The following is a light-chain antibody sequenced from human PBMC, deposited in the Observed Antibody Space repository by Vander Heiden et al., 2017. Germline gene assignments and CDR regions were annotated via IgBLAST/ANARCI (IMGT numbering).Light chain of an antibody. J-gene: IGKJ1*01. V-gene: IGKV3-15*01. CDR1: QSVSSN. CDR3: QQYNSSPPVT. CDR2: GAS. Sequence: EMVLTQSPATLSVSPGERATLSCRASQSVSSNLAWYQQKPGQAPKLLIYGASTRATGIPARFSGSGSGTEFTLTISSLQSEDFAVYYCQQYNSSPPVTFGQGTKVEIK.